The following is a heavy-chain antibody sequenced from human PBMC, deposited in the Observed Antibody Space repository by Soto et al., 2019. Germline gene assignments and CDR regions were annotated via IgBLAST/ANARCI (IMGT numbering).Heavy chain of an antibody. D-gene: IGHD3-16*01. CDR2: VKHSGDGT. CDR3: ARAPEGGYYYYMDV. CDR1: GFTFSNYA. V-gene: IGHV3-23*01. J-gene: IGHJ6*03. Sequence: PGGSLRLSCAASGFTFSNYAMSWVRQAPGKGLEWVSNVKHSGDGTYYADSVKGRFTISRDNAKNSLYLQMNSLRAEDTAVYYCARAPEGGYYYYMDVWGEGTTVTVSS.